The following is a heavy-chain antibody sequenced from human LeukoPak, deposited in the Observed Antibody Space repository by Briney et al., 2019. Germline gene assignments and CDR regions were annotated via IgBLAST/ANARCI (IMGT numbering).Heavy chain of an antibody. V-gene: IGHV1-69*04. CDR2: HSTILGIA. D-gene: IGHD6-13*01. CDR3: ARDDGAAAGGACFDY. Sequence: SENVSHKASGGTLRRYYLRWVRQASAKGREGMERHSTILGIAKYTQKLQGRVTITADESTTTASMEMSSLRSEDKAVYYCARDDGAAAGGACFDYWGQGTPVTVSS. CDR1: GGTLRRYY. J-gene: IGHJ4*02.